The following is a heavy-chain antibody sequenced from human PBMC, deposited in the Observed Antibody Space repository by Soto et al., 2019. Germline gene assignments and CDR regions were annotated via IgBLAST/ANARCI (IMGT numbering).Heavy chain of an antibody. J-gene: IGHJ6*02. CDR2: ISAYNGQT. Sequence: QVKLVQSGPEVKKPGASGNVSCKASAYSYTSYGISWVRQAPGQGLEWMGWISAYNGQTNYAQKFRGRVTFTADASPSTAFNQPRSLRSDDDDMYYFARDGRKELLCGGLNAMDVWGQGTTVTV. CDR1: AYSYTSYG. CDR3: ARDGRKELLCGGLNAMDV. V-gene: IGHV1-18*01. D-gene: IGHD3-10*01.